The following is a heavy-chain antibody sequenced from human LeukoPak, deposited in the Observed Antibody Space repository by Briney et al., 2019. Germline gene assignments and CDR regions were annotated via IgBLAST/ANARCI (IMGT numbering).Heavy chain of an antibody. CDR2: IGRSGGDI. Sequence: PGGSLRLSCAASGFTFNSYAIAWVRQAPGKGLEWVSVIGRSGGDIQYVDSVKGRFTISRDNSKNTLYLQMNSLRAEDTAVYYCAKYAPPTTVVTRYFDYWGQGTLVTVSS. J-gene: IGHJ4*02. CDR1: GFTFNSYA. D-gene: IGHD4-23*01. CDR3: AKYAPPTTVVTRYFDY. V-gene: IGHV3-23*01.